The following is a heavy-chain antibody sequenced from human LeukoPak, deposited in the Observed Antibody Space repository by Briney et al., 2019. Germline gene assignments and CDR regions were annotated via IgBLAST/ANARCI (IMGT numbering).Heavy chain of an antibody. V-gene: IGHV3-74*01. CDR1: GFTFTNYW. CDR2: INPDGSTA. D-gene: IGHD2-21*02. Sequence: GGSVTLSCAASGFTFTNYWMHWVRQAPGKGLAWIARINPDGSTAPYAHFAQGWFTLTRDNAKNTLYLQMSRLRADDTAVYYCASVRGPVNCCFGYWCRGALVTVSS. J-gene: IGHJ4*02. CDR3: ASVRGPVNCCFGY.